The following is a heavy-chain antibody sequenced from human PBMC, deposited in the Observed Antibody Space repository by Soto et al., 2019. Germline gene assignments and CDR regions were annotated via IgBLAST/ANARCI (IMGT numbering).Heavy chain of an antibody. CDR1: GYTFTNYG. V-gene: IGHV1-18*01. CDR3: ARVRQLVVYFYYYIHV. CDR2: ISAYNGNT. Sequence: QVQLLQSGAEVKKPGASVKVSCKASGYTFTNYGITWVRQAPGQGLEWMGWISAYNGNTHYTQRLQGRFTMTTDTSPSTASMELRGLRSDDTAVYYCARVRQLVVYFYYYIHVWGKGTTVTVSS. J-gene: IGHJ6*03. D-gene: IGHD6-6*01.